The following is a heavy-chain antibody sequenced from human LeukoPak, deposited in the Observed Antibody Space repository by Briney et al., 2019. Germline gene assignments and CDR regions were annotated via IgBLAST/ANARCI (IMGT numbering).Heavy chain of an antibody. CDR3: AGRYYYDSSGYYSLDAFDI. D-gene: IGHD3-22*01. J-gene: IGHJ3*02. V-gene: IGHV3-30-3*01. CDR2: ISYDGSNK. CDR1: GFTFSSYA. Sequence: PGGSLRLSCAASGFTFSSYAMHWVRQAPGKGLEWVAVISYDGSNKYYADSVKGRFTISRDNSKNTLYLQMNSLRAEDTAVYYCAGRYYYDSSGYYSLDAFDIWGQGTMVTVSS.